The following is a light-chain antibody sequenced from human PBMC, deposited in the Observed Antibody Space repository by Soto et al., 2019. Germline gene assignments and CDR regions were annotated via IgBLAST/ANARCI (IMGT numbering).Light chain of an antibody. Sequence: DIPMTQSPSTLSASVGDRVTITCRASQSISTWLAWYQQKPGKAPKILIYDASSLESGVPLRFSGSGSGTDFKLTISSLQPDDFATYYCQQFNSYARTFGQGTKVEIK. V-gene: IGKV1-5*01. J-gene: IGKJ1*01. CDR3: QQFNSYART. CDR2: DAS. CDR1: QSISTW.